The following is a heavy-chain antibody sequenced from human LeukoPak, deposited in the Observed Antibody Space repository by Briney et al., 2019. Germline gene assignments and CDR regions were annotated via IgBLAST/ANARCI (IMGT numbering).Heavy chain of an antibody. CDR2: ITTGGPNT. CDR3: AKDGGLWVSAHWGDS. J-gene: IGHJ4*02. D-gene: IGHD7-27*01. CDR1: GFTFSSYT. V-gene: IGHV3-23*01. Sequence: GGSLRLSCTASGFTFSSYTMSWVRQAPGKGLKWVSTITTGGPNTYYADSVKGRFTVSRDDSKNTLYLQMNSLRAEDTAVYYCAKDGGLWVSAHWGDSWGRGTLVTVSS.